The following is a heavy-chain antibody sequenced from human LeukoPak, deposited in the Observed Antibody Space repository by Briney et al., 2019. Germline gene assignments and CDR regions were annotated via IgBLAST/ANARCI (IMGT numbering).Heavy chain of an antibody. CDR1: GFTSSSYS. Sequence: PGGPLSFSCAASGFTSSSYSTNWVRLAPGKGLKWVSSISSSSSYIYYADSVKGRFTISRDNAKNSLYLQMNSLRAEDTAVYYCARDFGYSSGWYVDGFDYWGQGTLVTVSS. J-gene: IGHJ4*02. V-gene: IGHV3-21*01. CDR2: ISSSSSYI. D-gene: IGHD6-19*01. CDR3: ARDFGYSSGWYVDGFDY.